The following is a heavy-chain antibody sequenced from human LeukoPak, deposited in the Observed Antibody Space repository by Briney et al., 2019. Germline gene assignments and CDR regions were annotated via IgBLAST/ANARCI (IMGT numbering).Heavy chain of an antibody. Sequence: GESLKISCKASGYNFTSYWIGWVRQMPGKGLEWMGIIYTGDSDTRYSPSFQGQVTISADKSISTAYLQWSSLKASDTAMYYCARVLLSYYYGSGRVPYYYYYQMDVWGKGTTVTVSS. CDR2: IYTGDSDT. V-gene: IGHV5-51*01. J-gene: IGHJ6*03. CDR1: GYNFTSYW. D-gene: IGHD3-10*01. CDR3: ARVLLSYYYGSGRVPYYYYYQMDV.